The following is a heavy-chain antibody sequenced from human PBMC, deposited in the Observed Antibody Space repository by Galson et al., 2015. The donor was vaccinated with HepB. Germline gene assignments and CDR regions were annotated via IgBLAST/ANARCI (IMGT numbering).Heavy chain of an antibody. J-gene: IGHJ5*02. CDR2: IKQDGSEK. CDR1: GFTFSSYS. V-gene: IGHV3-7*01. Sequence: SLRPSCAASGFTFSSYSMNWVRQAPGKGLEWVANIKQDGSEKYYADSVKGRFTISRDNSKNTLYLQMNSLRAEDTAVYYCARGFPLIQLWTTSSWFDPWGQGTLVTVSS. CDR3: ARGFPLIQLWTTSSWFDP. D-gene: IGHD5-18*01.